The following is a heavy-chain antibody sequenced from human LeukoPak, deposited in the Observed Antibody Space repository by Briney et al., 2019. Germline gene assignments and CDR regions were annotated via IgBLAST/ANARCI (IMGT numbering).Heavy chain of an antibody. CDR1: GGSISSYY. Sequence: SETLSLTCTVSGGSISSYYWSWIRQPPGKGLEWIGYIYYSGSTNYNPSLKSRVTISADTSKNQFSLKLSSVTAADTAVYYCARLMRQPLVAFDIWGQGTMVTVSS. V-gene: IGHV4-59*08. CDR3: ARLMRQPLVAFDI. J-gene: IGHJ3*02. D-gene: IGHD2-8*01. CDR2: IYYSGST.